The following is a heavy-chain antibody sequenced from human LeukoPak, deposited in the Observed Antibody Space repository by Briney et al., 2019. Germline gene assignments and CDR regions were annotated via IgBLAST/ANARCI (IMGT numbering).Heavy chain of an antibody. CDR2: INPNSGGT. CDR1: GYTFAGYY. CDR3: ARGVGTGYCSGGSCYYDAFDI. D-gene: IGHD2-15*01. V-gene: IGHV1-2*04. Sequence: ASVKVSCKASGYTFAGYYMHWVRRAPGQGLEWMGWINPNSGGTNYAQKFQGWVTMTRDTSISTAYMELSRLRSDDTAVYYCARGVGTGYCSGGSCYYDAFDIWGQGTMVTVSS. J-gene: IGHJ3*02.